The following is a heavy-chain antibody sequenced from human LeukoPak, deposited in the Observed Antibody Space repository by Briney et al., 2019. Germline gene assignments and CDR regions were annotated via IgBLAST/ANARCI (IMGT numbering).Heavy chain of an antibody. D-gene: IGHD6-19*01. Sequence: GGSLRLSCAASGFTFSSYGMSWVRRAPGKGLEWVSAISGSGGSTYYADSVKGRFTISRDNSKNTLYLQMNSLRAEDTAVYYCAKGREYSSGWGFDYWGQGTLVTVSS. CDR2: ISGSGGST. V-gene: IGHV3-23*01. CDR1: GFTFSSYG. J-gene: IGHJ4*02. CDR3: AKGREYSSGWGFDY.